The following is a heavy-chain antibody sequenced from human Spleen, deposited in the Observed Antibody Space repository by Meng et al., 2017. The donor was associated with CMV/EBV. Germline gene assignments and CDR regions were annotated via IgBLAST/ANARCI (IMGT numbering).Heavy chain of an antibody. V-gene: IGHV3-23*01. J-gene: IGHJ4*02. CDR2: ISGSGGST. CDR3: ARGLPLGGAAMNY. CDR1: GFTFSSYA. D-gene: IGHD2-2*01. Sequence: GESLKISCAASGFTFSSYAMSWVRQAPGKGLEWVSVISGSGGSTDYADSVKGRFTISRDSSKNTLYLQMNTLRAEDTAVYYCARGLPLGGAAMNYWGQGTLVTVSS.